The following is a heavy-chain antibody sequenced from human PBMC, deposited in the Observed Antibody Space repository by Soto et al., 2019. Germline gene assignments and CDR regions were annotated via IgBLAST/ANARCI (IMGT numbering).Heavy chain of an antibody. J-gene: IGHJ3*01. Sequence: EVQLLESGGGLVRPGGSLRPSCAASGFTFYTYARNGVGQPPGRGREWVSTISGGGDGTYYADSVKGRFTISRDNSRNTVYLQMNSLRAEDTAVYYCAKKGLGSLATYCTTGDCHYAFDVWGQGTLVTVSS. V-gene: IGHV3-23*01. CDR1: GFTFYTYA. D-gene: IGHD2-8*01. CDR2: ISGGGDGT. CDR3: AKKGLGSLATYCTTGDCHYAFDV.